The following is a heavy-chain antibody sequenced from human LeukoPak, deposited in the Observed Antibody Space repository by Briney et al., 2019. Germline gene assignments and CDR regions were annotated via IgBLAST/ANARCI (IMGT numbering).Heavy chain of an antibody. CDR2: ISGSGGTT. V-gene: IGHV3-23*01. J-gene: IGHJ4*02. D-gene: IGHD3-22*01. CDR3: AKTNGYYSD. Sequence: AGGSLILSCAASGFTFSSYGMNWVRQAPGKGLEWVSGISGSGGTTYYADSVKGRFTISRDNSKNSLSLQVSSLRAEDTAVYYCAKTNGYYSDWGQGTLVTVSS. CDR1: GFTFSSYG.